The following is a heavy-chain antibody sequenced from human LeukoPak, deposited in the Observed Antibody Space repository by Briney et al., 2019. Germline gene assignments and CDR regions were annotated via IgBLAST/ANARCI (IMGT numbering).Heavy chain of an antibody. CDR2: IYPGDSDT. D-gene: IGHD3-22*01. V-gene: IGHV5-51*01. Sequence: GESLKISGKGSGYSFTSYWIGWVRQMPGKGLEWMGIIYPGDSDTRYSPSFQGQVTISADKSISTAYLQWSSLKASDTAMYYCARVYPPDYYDSSGYAYYYYMDVWGKGTTVTVSS. J-gene: IGHJ6*03. CDR3: ARVYPPDYYDSSGYAYYYYMDV. CDR1: GYSFTSYW.